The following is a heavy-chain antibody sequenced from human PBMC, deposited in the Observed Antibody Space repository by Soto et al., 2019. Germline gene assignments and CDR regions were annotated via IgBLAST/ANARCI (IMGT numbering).Heavy chain of an antibody. J-gene: IGHJ3*02. D-gene: IGHD6-13*01. Sequence: QVQLVQSGAEVKKPGSSVKVSCKASGGTFSSYTISWVRQAPGQGLEWMGRIIPILGIANYAQKFQGRVTITADKSTSTVYMEPSSLRSEHTAVCSCSRDRRSIAADGTDALDIWGQGTMVTVSP. V-gene: IGHV1-69*08. CDR1: GGTFSSYT. CDR2: IIPILGIA. CDR3: SRDRRSIAADGTDALDI.